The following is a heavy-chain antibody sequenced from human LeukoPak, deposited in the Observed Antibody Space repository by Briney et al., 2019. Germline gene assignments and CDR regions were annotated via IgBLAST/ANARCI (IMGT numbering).Heavy chain of an antibody. CDR1: GGSFSGYY. CDR3: ARGGDIVVVPAATSGSNWFDP. V-gene: IGHV4-34*01. D-gene: IGHD2-2*01. J-gene: IGHJ5*02. CDR2: INHSGST. Sequence: SETLSLTCAVYGGSFSGYYWSWIRQPPGKGLEWIGEINHSGSTNYNPSLKSRVTISVDTSKNQFSLELSSVTAADTAVYYCARGGDIVVVPAATSGSNWFDPWGQGTLVTVSS.